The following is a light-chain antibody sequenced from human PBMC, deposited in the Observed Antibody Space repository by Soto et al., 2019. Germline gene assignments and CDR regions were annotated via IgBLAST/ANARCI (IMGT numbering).Light chain of an antibody. V-gene: IGKV3D-15*01. CDR1: QGIGDT. CDR2: QAS. CDR3: HQRQSWPRT. Sequence: VMMQSPATLSVSPGEGATLXXXASQGIGDTLAWYQHKPGQTPRLLIYQASIRAAGIPSRFSASGSGTDFTLTISGVQPEDFALYYCHQRQSWPRTFGQGTKVDIK. J-gene: IGKJ1*01.